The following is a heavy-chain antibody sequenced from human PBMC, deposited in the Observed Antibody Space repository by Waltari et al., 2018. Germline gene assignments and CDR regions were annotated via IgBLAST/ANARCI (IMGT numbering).Heavy chain of an antibody. J-gene: IGHJ6*03. D-gene: IGHD3-10*01. CDR1: GFTFSNAW. CDR2: IKSKTDEGTT. V-gene: IGHV3-15*01. Sequence: EVQLVESGGGLVKPGGSLRLSCAASGFTFSNAWMTWVRQAPGKGLEWVGHIKSKTDEGTTDHAAPVKGRFTISRDDSKNTLFLQMNSLKTEDTAVYYCATGTISYYYFLDVWGKGTTVTVSS. CDR3: ATGTISYYYFLDV.